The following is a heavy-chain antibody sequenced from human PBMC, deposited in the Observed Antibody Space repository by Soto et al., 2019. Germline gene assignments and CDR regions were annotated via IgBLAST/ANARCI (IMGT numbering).Heavy chain of an antibody. CDR2: IYHRGTT. D-gene: IGHD3-10*01. CDR1: GGSISSYY. Sequence: QVQLQESGPGLVKPSETLSLTYSVSGGSISSYYWSWIRQPPGKGLEWIGYIYHRGTTNYSPSLKSRVTISADMSKNQFSLKLSSVTAADTAVYYCARTIRRGGGFDYWGQGTLVTVSS. V-gene: IGHV4-59*01. J-gene: IGHJ4*02. CDR3: ARTIRRGGGFDY.